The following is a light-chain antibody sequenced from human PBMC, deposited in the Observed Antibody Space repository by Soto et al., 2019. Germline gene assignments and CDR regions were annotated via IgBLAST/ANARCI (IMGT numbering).Light chain of an antibody. Sequence: EIVLTQSPATLSLSPGEIATLSCRASQSVSSYLAWYQQKPGQAPRLLIYDASNRATDIPDRFSGSGSGTDFTLTISSLEPEDFAVYFCQQRSNWPLTFGGGTKVDI. CDR1: QSVSSY. CDR2: DAS. V-gene: IGKV3-11*01. CDR3: QQRSNWPLT. J-gene: IGKJ4*01.